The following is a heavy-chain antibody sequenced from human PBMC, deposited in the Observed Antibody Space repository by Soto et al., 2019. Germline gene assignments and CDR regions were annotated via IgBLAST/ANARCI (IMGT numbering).Heavy chain of an antibody. CDR1: GFTFSSYD. D-gene: IGHD2-2*01. V-gene: IGHV3-13*01. Sequence: GSLRLSCAASGFTFSSYDMHWVRQATGKGLEWVSAIGTAGDTYYPGSVKGRFTISRENAKNSLYLQMNSLRAGDTAVYYCARGADCSSTSCYPYYYYYYMDVWGKGTTVTVSS. CDR3: ARGADCSSTSCYPYYYYYYMDV. J-gene: IGHJ6*03. CDR2: IGTAGDT.